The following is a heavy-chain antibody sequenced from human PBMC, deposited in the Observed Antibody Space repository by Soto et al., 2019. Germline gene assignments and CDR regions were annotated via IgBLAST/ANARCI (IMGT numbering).Heavy chain of an antibody. Sequence: EQLQQWGAGLLKPSETLSLTCAVYGGSFSSYYWSWIRQPPGKGLEWIGQINHYGSTDYTPSLKSRVTISVDTSKNHCSLRLSSVTAADTAMYYCATHCSSTSCYYTFDPWGQGTLVTVSS. CDR3: ATHCSSTSCYYTFDP. V-gene: IGHV4-34*01. CDR2: INHYGST. J-gene: IGHJ5*02. CDR1: GGSFSSYY. D-gene: IGHD2-2*01.